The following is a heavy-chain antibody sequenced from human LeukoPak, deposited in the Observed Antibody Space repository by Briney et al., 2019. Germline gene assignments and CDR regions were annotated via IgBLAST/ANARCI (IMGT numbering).Heavy chain of an antibody. D-gene: IGHD3-22*01. CDR3: ASYYYDSSGYYHY. V-gene: IGHV1-8*01. Sequence: ASVNVSCKASGYTFTSYDINWVRQATGQGLEWMGWMNPNRGNTGYAQKFQGRVTMTRNTSISTDYMELSSLRSEDTAVYYCASYYYDSSGYYHYWGQGTLVTVSS. J-gene: IGHJ4*02. CDR1: GYTFTSYD. CDR2: MNPNRGNT.